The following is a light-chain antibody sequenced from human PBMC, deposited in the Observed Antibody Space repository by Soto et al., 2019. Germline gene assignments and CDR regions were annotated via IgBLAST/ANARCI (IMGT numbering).Light chain of an antibody. CDR3: QQSYNSPQT. V-gene: IGKV1-39*01. J-gene: IGKJ1*01. CDR2: PTS. Sequence: QMPQSPSSLSASVGDRVTITCRASQSIGTLLNWYQQKLGKAPKLLIYPTSSLQSGVPSRFSGSGSATDFTLTISTLPPEDFASYYCQQSYNSPQTFGRGTKVVI. CDR1: QSIGTL.